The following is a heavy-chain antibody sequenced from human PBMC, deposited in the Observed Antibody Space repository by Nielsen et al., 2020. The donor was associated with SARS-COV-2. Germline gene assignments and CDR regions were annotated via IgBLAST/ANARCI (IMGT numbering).Heavy chain of an antibody. CDR2: IDWDDDK. J-gene: IGHJ5*02. V-gene: IGHV2-70*12. D-gene: IGHD3-10*01. CDR3: AHRRGSILLWFGELSWFDP. CDR1: GFSLSTSGMC. Sequence: SGPTLVKPTQTLTLTCTFSGFSLSTSGMCVSWIRQPPGKALEWLARIDWDDDKYYSTSLKTRLTISKDTSKNQVVLTMTNMDPVDTATYYCAHRRGSILLWFGELSWFDPWGQGTLVTVSS.